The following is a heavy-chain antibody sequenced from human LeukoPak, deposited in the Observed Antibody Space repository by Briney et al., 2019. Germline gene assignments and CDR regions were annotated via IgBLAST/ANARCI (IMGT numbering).Heavy chain of an antibody. CDR3: ARSPYYRYSPDY. J-gene: IGHJ4*02. CDR1: GFTFSSYA. D-gene: IGHD2-21*01. Sequence: GGSLRLSCAASGFTFSSYAMHWVRQAPGKGLEWVAVISYDGSNKYYADSVKGRFTISRDNAKNSLYLQMNSLRAEDTAVYYCARSPYYRYSPDYWGQGTLVTVSS. CDR2: ISYDGSNK. V-gene: IGHV3-30-3*01.